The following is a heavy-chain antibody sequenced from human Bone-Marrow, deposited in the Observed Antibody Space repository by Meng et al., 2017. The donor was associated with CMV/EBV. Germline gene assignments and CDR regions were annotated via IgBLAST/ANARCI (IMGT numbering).Heavy chain of an antibody. V-gene: IGHV3-48*04. D-gene: IGHD1-26*01. CDR3: ARDSTIVGVKGYYYGMDV. J-gene: IGHJ6*01. CDR1: GFTFSSYS. CDR2: ISSSSSTI. Sequence: LSLTCAASGFTFSSYSMNWVRQAPGKGLEWVSYISSSSSTIYYADSVKGRFTISRDNAKNSLYLQMNSLRAEDTAVYYCARDSTIVGVKGYYYGMDVWGQGTTVTFSS.